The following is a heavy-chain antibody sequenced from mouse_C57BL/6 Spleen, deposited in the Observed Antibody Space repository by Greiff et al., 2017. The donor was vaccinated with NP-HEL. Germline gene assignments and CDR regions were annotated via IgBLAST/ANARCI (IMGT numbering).Heavy chain of an antibody. D-gene: IGHD1-1*01. V-gene: IGHV1-64*01. CDR2: IHPNSGST. Sequence: VQLQQSGAELVKPGASVKLSCKASGYTFTSYWMHWVKQRPGQGLEWIGMIHPNSGSTNYNEKFKSKATLTVDKSSSTAYMQLSSLTSEDSAVYYCARSGPVVGRFAYWGQGTLVTVSA. J-gene: IGHJ3*01. CDR3: ARSGPVVGRFAY. CDR1: GYTFTSYW.